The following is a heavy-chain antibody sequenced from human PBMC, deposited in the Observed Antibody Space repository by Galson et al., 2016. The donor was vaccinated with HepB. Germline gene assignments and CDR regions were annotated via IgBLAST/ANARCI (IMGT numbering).Heavy chain of an antibody. CDR2: IKQDASEK. D-gene: IGHD6-19*01. CDR3: AGGRGWLIDH. CDR1: EFTFTNYW. V-gene: IGHV3-7*03. Sequence: SLRLSCAASEFTFTNYWMNWVRQAPGKGLEWVAIIKQDASEKYYVDSVKGRFTISRDNARKSLYLQMDSLTADDTAGYFCAGGRGWLIDHWGQGIVVTVSS. J-gene: IGHJ4*02.